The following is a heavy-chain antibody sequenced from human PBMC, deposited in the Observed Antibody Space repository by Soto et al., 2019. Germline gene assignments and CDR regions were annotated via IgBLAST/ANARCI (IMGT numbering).Heavy chain of an antibody. Sequence: QVQFLQSGAEVKKPGASVKVSCKVSGYTLTALSMHWVRQAPGKGPEWMGGFDREDGEAMYAQKFQGRLPMTEDTSTDTAYMEMSSLTSEDTAVYYCATDGDIYDRNDNYFDYWGQGTPVTVSS. CDR3: ATDGDIYDRNDNYFDY. J-gene: IGHJ4*02. D-gene: IGHD1-1*01. V-gene: IGHV1-24*01. CDR2: FDREDGEA. CDR1: GYTLTALS.